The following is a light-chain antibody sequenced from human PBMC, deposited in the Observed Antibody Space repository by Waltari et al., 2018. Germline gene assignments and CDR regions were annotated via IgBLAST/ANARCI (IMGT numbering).Light chain of an antibody. J-gene: IGLJ2*01. Sequence: QSALTQPASVSGSPGQSITISCTGTSIDVGGYNYVSWSQQHPCKAPKLMIYDVSKRPSGVSNRFSGSKSGNTASLTISGLQAEDEADYYCCSYAGSSTFGVVFGGGTKLTVL. CDR1: SIDVGGYNY. V-gene: IGLV2-23*02. CDR2: DVS. CDR3: CSYAGSSTFGVV.